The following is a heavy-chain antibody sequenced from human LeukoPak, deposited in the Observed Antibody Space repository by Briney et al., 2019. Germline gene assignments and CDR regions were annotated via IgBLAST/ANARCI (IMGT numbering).Heavy chain of an antibody. D-gene: IGHD2-21*01. V-gene: IGHV3-15*01. CDR3: TTDHIGGPDH. Sequence: GGSLRLSCAASGFTFSNVWMSWVRQAPGKGLEWVGRIQSKTDGGTTDYAAPVKGRFTISRDDSKNTLYLQLNSLKTEDTAVYYCTTDHIGGPDHWGQGTLVTVSS. CDR1: GFTFSNVW. J-gene: IGHJ4*02. CDR2: IQSKTDGGTT.